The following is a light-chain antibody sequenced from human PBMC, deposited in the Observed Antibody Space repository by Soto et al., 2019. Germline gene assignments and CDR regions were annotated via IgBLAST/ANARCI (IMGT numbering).Light chain of an antibody. J-gene: IGKJ4*01. CDR1: QSVSSY. CDR2: DAS. V-gene: IGKV3-11*01. CDR3: QQRSNWPPSA. Sequence: EIVLTQSPATLSLSPGERATLSCRASQSVSSYLAWYQQKPGQAPRLLIYDASNTATGIPARFSGSGSGTDFTLTICSQEPEHFAVYYCQQRSNWPPSAFGGGTKVDIK.